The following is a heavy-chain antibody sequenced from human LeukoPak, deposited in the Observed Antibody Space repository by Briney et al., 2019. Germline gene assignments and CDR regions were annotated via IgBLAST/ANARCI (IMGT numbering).Heavy chain of an antibody. J-gene: IGHJ4*02. CDR3: ARVSISLFGVVTAHFDS. CDR1: GGSFSGSY. Sequence: PSETLSLTCGVSGGSFSGSYWGWIRQPPGKGLEWIGEINLSGSTNYNSSLTSRVTISLDTSKNQFSLNLRSVTTADTAVYYCARVSISLFGVVTAHFDSWGQGTLVAVSS. D-gene: IGHD3-3*01. CDR2: INLSGST. V-gene: IGHV4-34*01.